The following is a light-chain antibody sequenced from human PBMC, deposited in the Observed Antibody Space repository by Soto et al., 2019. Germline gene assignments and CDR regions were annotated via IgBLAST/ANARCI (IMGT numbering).Light chain of an antibody. CDR2: GAS. V-gene: IGKV3-15*01. J-gene: IGKJ1*01. Sequence: EIVMTQSPATLSVSPGERATLSCRASQTITNNLAWYQQKPGQAPRLLIYGASTRATGVPARFSGSGSGTEFTLTISSLQSEDFALYYCQQYNNWPPATFGQGTKVGIK. CDR1: QTITNN. CDR3: QQYNNWPPAT.